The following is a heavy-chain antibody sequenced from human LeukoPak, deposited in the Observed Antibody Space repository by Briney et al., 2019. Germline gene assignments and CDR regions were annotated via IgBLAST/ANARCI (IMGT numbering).Heavy chain of an antibody. D-gene: IGHD5-18*01. V-gene: IGHV1-8*01. J-gene: IGHJ6*02. CDR1: GYTFTSYD. Sequence: GASVKVSCKASGYTFTSYDINWVRQATGQGLEWMGWMNPNSGNTGYAQKFQGRVTMTRNTFISTAYMELSSLRSEDTAVYYCARGRYSYGYSGYYYYGMDVWGQGTTVTVSS. CDR2: MNPNSGNT. CDR3: ARGRYSYGYSGYYYYGMDV.